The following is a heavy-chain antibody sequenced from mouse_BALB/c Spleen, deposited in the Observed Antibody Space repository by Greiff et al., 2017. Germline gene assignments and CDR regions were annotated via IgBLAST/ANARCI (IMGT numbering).Heavy chain of an antibody. Sequence: LQQPGSELVRPGASVKLSCKASGYTFTSYWMHWVKQRPGQGLEWIGNIYPGSGSTNYDEKFKSKATLTVDTSSSTAYMQLSSLTSEDSAVYCCARGAARARGFAYWGQGTLVTVSA. CDR2: IYPGSGST. CDR1: GYTFTSYW. D-gene: IGHD3-1*01. CDR3: ARGAARARGFAY. V-gene: IGHV1S22*01. J-gene: IGHJ3*01.